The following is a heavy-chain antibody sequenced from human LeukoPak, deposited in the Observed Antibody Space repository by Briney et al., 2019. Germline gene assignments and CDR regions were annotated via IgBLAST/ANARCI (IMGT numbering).Heavy chain of an antibody. V-gene: IGHV3-53*01. CDR2: IYSGGST. Sequence: TGGSLRLSCAASGFTVSNNYMTWVRQAPGKGLEWVSLIYSGGSTYCADSVKGRFTISRDNSKNTLYLQMNSLRAEDTAVYYCASSSPNFGSGSYYQYWGQGTLVTVSS. D-gene: IGHD3-10*01. CDR1: GFTVSNNY. J-gene: IGHJ4*02. CDR3: ASSSPNFGSGSYYQY.